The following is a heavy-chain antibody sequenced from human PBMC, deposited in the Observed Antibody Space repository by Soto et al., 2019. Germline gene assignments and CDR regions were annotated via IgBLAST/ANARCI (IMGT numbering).Heavy chain of an antibody. V-gene: IGHV4-34*01. CDR2: INHSGST. CDR3: ARRYYFDY. J-gene: IGHJ4*02. Sequence: QVQLQQWGAGLLKPSETLSLTCAVYGGSFSGYYWSWIRQPPGKGLEWIGEINHSGSTNYNPSLKSRVTISVDTSKNQFSLKLSSVTAADTAVYYCARRYYFDYWGQGTLVTVSS. CDR1: GGSFSGYY.